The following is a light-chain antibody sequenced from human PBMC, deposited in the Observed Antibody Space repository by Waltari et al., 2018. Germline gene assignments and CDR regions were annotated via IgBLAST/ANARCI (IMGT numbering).Light chain of an antibody. J-gene: IGKJ4*01. Sequence: EIVMTQSPATLSVSPGERATLSCTASQNIGSNLAWYQQKPGQAPRLVIYGASTRATDVPARFRGSGSGTEFTLTISSLQSEDFAVYYCLQFTDWPPSLTFGGGTKVQIK. V-gene: IGKV3-15*01. CDR3: LQFTDWPPSLT. CDR1: QNIGSN. CDR2: GAS.